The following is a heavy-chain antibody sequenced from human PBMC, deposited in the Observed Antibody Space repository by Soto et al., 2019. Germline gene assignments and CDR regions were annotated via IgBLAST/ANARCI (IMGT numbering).Heavy chain of an antibody. J-gene: IGHJ4*02. CDR3: ASLGGSYYVPFDY. CDR2: ISSSSSYI. CDR1: GFTFSSYS. V-gene: IGHV3-21*01. D-gene: IGHD1-26*01. Sequence: PGGSLRLSXAASGFTFSSYSMNWVRQAPGKGLEWVSSISSSSSYIYYADSVKGRFTISRDNAKNSLYLQMNSLRAEDTAVYYCASLGGSYYVPFDYWGQGTLVTVSS.